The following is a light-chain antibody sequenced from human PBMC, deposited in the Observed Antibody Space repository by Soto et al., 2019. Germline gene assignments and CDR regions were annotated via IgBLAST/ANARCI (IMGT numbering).Light chain of an antibody. CDR3: ATWDSSLSAGV. Sequence: QSVLTQPPSVSAAPGQKVTISCSGSSSNIGNNYVSWYQQLPGTAPKLLIYDNNERPSGIPDRFSGPKSGTSATLGITGLQTEDEADYYCATWDSSLSAGVFGGGTKLTVL. CDR1: SSNIGNNY. CDR2: DNN. V-gene: IGLV1-51*01. J-gene: IGLJ2*01.